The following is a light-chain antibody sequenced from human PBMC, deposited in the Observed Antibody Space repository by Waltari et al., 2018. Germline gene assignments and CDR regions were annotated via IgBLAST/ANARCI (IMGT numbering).Light chain of an antibody. J-gene: IGLJ2*01. CDR1: SSDVGGYGY. CDR3: NSYTGSSSL. Sequence: QSPLTQPPSVSGSPGQATTIPCTGTSSDVGGYGYVSWYQQHPAKAPKLIIYDVSNRPSGVSSRFSGSKVGNTASLTSSGLQAEDEADYYCNSYTGSSSLFGGGTRLTVL. V-gene: IGLV2-14*03. CDR2: DVS.